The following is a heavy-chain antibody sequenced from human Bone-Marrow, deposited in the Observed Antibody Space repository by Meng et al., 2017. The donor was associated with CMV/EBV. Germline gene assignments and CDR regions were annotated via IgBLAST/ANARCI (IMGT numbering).Heavy chain of an antibody. J-gene: IGHJ4*02. CDR1: GFTFSSYW. CDR3: ARYVGRLWFGELLGLFDY. D-gene: IGHD3-10*01. Sequence: GESLKISCAASGFTFSSYWMSWVRQAPGKGLEWVANIKQDGSEKYYVDSVKGRFTISRDNAKNSLYLQMNSLRAEDTAVYYCARYVGRLWFGELLGLFDYWGQGTLFTVSS. CDR2: IKQDGSEK. V-gene: IGHV3-7*01.